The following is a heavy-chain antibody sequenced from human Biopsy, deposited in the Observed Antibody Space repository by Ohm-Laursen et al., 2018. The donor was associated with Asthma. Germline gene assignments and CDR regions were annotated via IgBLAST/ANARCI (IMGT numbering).Heavy chain of an antibody. D-gene: IGHD6-13*01. J-gene: IGHJ6*02. CDR1: GGTFGNYA. CDR3: ASPSSSREILYYCYNMDI. CDR2: ISPVFGST. Sequence: GASVKVSCKASGGTFGNYAISWVRQAPGLGLEWMGGISPVFGSTNIAQKFQGRVTISADIFTKTAYLEVSSLRSDDTAVYYCASPSSSREILYYCYNMDIWGQGTTVTVSS. V-gene: IGHV1-69*06.